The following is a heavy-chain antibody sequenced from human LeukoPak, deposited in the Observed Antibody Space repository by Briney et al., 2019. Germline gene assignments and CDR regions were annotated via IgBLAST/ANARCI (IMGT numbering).Heavy chain of an antibody. CDR2: ISSSSSYI. Sequence: GGSLRPSCAASGFTFSSYSMNWVRQAPGKGLEWVSSISSSSSYIYYANSVKGRFTISRDNAKNSLYLQMNSLRAEDTAVYYCARGRKDKGFDYWGQGTLVTVSS. CDR3: ARGRKDKGFDY. CDR1: GFTFSSYS. J-gene: IGHJ4*02. V-gene: IGHV3-21*01.